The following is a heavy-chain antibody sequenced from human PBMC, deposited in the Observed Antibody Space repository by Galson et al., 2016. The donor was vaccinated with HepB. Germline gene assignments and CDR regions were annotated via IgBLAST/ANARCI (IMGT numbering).Heavy chain of an antibody. CDR3: ATGGGSHLDQ. D-gene: IGHD5-12*01. CDR2: FDPEDGET. V-gene: IGHV1-24*01. CDR1: GYTLTELS. J-gene: IGHJ4*02. Sequence: SVKVSCKVSGYTLTELSMHWVRQAPGKGLEWMGNFDPEDGETIYTQKFQGRVTMTEDTSTDTAFMELSSLRSEDTAVYFCATGGGSHLDQWGPGTLVTVSS.